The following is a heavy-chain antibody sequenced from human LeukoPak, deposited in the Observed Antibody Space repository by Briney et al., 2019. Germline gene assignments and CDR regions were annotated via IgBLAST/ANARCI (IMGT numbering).Heavy chain of an antibody. J-gene: IGHJ4*02. CDR3: ARSSYPYYFDY. CDR1: GFTFSTYA. CDR2: ISGSGSST. V-gene: IGHV3-23*01. Sequence: GGSLRLSCAASGFTFSTYAMSWVRQAPGKGLEWVSVISGSGSSTYYADSVKGRFTISRDNSKNTLYLQMNSLRAEDTAVYYCARSSYPYYFDYWGQGTLVTVSS. D-gene: IGHD6-19*01.